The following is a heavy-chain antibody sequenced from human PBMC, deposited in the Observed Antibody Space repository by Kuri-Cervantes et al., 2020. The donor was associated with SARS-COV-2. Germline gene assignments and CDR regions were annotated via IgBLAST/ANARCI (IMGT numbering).Heavy chain of an antibody. CDR1: GFTFGSYW. J-gene: IGHJ4*02. V-gene: IGHV3-74*01. CDR3: ARDYYDSSGVY. Sequence: GESLKISCAASGFTFGSYWMHWVRQAPGKGLVWVSRINSDGSSTSYADSVKGRFTISRDNAKNTLYLQMNSLRAEDTAVYYCARDYYDSSGVYWSQGTLVTVSS. CDR2: INSDGSST. D-gene: IGHD3-22*01.